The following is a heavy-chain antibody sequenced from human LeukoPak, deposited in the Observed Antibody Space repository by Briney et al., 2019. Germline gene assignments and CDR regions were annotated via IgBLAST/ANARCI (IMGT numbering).Heavy chain of an antibody. V-gene: IGHV3-23*01. CDR3: AKDRGGSGSYYITDAFDI. CDR2: ISGSGGST. Sequence: QTGGSLRLSCAASGFTFSSYAMSWVRQAPGKGLEWVSAISGSGGSTYYADSVKGRFTISRDDSKNTLYLQMNSLRAEDTAVYYCAKDRGGSGSYYITDAFDIWGQGTMVTVSS. J-gene: IGHJ3*02. D-gene: IGHD3-10*01. CDR1: GFTFSSYA.